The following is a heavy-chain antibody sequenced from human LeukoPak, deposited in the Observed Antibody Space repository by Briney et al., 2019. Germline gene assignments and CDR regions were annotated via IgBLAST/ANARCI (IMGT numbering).Heavy chain of an antibody. D-gene: IGHD5-18*01. CDR2: ISAYNGNT. CDR3: ARDWAEGSYGPDY. Sequence: ASVKVSCKASGCTFTSYGISWVRQAPVQGFEWMGWISAYNGNTNYAQKLQGRVTMTTETSTSIAYMELRSLRSDDTAVYYCARDWAEGSYGPDYWGQGTLVTVSS. CDR1: GCTFTSYG. V-gene: IGHV1-18*01. J-gene: IGHJ4*02.